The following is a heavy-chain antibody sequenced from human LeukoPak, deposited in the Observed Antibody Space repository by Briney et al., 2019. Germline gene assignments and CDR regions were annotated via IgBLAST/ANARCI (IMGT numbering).Heavy chain of an antibody. D-gene: IGHD3-22*01. CDR2: MDPNSGNT. CDR3: ARGEPDYYDSSGPGGY. J-gene: IGHJ4*02. V-gene: IGHV1-8*03. Sequence: GASVKVSCKASGGTFTSYDINWVRQATGQGLEWMGWMDPNSGNTGYAQKFQGRVTITRNTSISTAYMELSSLRSEDTAVYYCARGEPDYYDSSGPGGYWGQGTLVTVSS. CDR1: GGTFTSYD.